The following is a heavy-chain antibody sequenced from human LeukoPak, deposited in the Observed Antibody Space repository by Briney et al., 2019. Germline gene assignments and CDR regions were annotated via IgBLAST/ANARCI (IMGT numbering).Heavy chain of an antibody. CDR1: GGSISSDGYS. Sequence: SQTLSLTCTVSGGSISSDGYSWSWIRQHPGKGLEWIGYIYYSGSTYYNPSLKSRVTISVDTSKNQFSLKLSSVTAADTAVYYCARAFMDSSGYYSAPDYWGQGTLVTVSS. D-gene: IGHD3-22*01. CDR2: IYYSGST. CDR3: ARAFMDSSGYYSAPDY. J-gene: IGHJ4*02. V-gene: IGHV4-31*03.